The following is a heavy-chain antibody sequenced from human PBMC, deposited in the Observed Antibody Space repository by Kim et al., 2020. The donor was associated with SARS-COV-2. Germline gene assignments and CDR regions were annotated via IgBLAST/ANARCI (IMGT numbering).Heavy chain of an antibody. CDR1: GFTFSSYA. J-gene: IGHJ3*02. CDR2: ISGSGGST. V-gene: IGHV3-23*01. Sequence: GGSLRLSCAASGFTFSSYAMSWVRQAPGTGLEWVSAISGSGGSTYYADSVKGRFTISRDNSKNTLYLQMNSLRAEDTAVYYCAKVKGDRYHHVAFDNWGQGTMVTVSS. D-gene: IGHD2-2*01. CDR3: AKVKGDRYHHVAFDN.